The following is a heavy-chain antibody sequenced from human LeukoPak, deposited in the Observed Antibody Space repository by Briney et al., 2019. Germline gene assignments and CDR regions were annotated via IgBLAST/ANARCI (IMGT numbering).Heavy chain of an antibody. J-gene: IGHJ4*02. D-gene: IGHD7-27*01. CDR3: TRGLGSLDY. Sequence: GGSLRLSCAASEFTVSTNYINWVRQAPGKELEWVSVIYSGVGTYYIDSVKGRFTISRDISKNTLYLQMNSLRAEDTAVYYCTRGLGSLDYWGQGTLVTVSS. V-gene: IGHV3-53*01. CDR2: IYSGVGT. CDR1: EFTVSTNY.